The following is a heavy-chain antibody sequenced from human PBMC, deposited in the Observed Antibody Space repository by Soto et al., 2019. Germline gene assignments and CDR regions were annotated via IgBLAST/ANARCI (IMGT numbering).Heavy chain of an antibody. D-gene: IGHD4-17*01. CDR3: XXXXXXXXTVTTFSFDY. V-gene: IGHV1-18*01. J-gene: IGHJ4*02. Sequence: QVQLVQSGAEVKKPGASVKVSCKASGYTFTSYGISWVRQAPGQGLEWMGWISAYNGNTNYAQKLQGRVTMTTDTSTSTAYRXXXXXXXXXXXXYXXXXXXXXXXTVTTFSFDYWGQGTLVTVSS. CDR2: ISAYNGNT. CDR1: GYTFTSYG.